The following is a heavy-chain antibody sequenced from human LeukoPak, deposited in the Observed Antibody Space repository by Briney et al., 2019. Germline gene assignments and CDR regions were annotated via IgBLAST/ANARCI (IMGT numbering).Heavy chain of an antibody. J-gene: IGHJ6*02. D-gene: IGHD1-26*01. CDR2: IYYSGST. V-gene: IGHV4-59*01. CDR3: ARDPPASGSYGMDV. CDR1: GGSISSYY. Sequence: SETLSLTCTVSGGSISSYYWSWIRQPPGKGLEWIGYIYYSGSTNYNPSLKSRVTISVDTSKDQFSLKLSSVTAADTAVYYCARDPPASGSYGMDVWGQGTTVTVSS.